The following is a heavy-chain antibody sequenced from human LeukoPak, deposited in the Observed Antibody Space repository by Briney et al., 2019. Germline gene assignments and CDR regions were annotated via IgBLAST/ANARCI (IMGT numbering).Heavy chain of an antibody. J-gene: IGHJ6*03. CDR1: GYTFTSYG. Sequence: ASVKVSCKASGYTFTSYGISWVRQAPGQGLEWMGWISAYNGNTNYAQKLQGRVTMTTDTSTSTAYMELRSLRSDDTAVYYCARDATIVVVPAAKDGDYYYYYYMDVWGKGTTVTVSS. D-gene: IGHD2-2*01. CDR3: ARDATIVVVPAAKDGDYYYYYYMDV. CDR2: ISAYNGNT. V-gene: IGHV1-18*01.